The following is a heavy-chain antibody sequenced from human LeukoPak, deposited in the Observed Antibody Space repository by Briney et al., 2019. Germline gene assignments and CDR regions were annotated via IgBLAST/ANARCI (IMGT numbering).Heavy chain of an antibody. CDR3: ARDPYSGTYGDTYYYYMDV. Sequence: GGSLRLSCAASGFSFSSYNMNWVRQTPGKGLEWVSSITSSSTYTFCADSVKGRFTISRDNARNSLYLQMNSLRAEDTAVYYCARDPYSGTYGDTYYYYMDVWGKGTTVTISS. J-gene: IGHJ6*03. V-gene: IGHV3-21*01. CDR2: ITSSSTYT. CDR1: GFSFSSYN. D-gene: IGHD1-26*01.